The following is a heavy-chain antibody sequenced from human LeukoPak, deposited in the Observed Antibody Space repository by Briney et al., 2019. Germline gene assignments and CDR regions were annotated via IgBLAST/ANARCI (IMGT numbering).Heavy chain of an antibody. J-gene: IGHJ4*02. V-gene: IGHV3-66*01. CDR1: GFTVSSSY. CDR2: IYSGGST. CDR3: AREKDANFDY. Sequence: PGGSLRLSCAAPGFTVSSSYMSWVRQAPGKGLEWVSVIYSGGSTYYADSVKGKFTISRDNSKNTLYLQMNSLRAEDTAVYYCAREKDANFDYWGQGTLVTVSS.